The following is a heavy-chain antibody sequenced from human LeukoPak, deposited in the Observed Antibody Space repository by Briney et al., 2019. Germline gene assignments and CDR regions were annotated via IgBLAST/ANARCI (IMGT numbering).Heavy chain of an antibody. V-gene: IGHV1-24*01. D-gene: IGHD3-22*01. CDR3: ARGYYDSSGYYSSWFDP. Sequence: ASVKVSCKVSGYTLTELSMHWVRQAPGKGLEWMGGFDPEDGETIYAQKFQGRVTMTEDTSTDTVYMELSSLRSEDTAVYYCARGYYDSSGYYSSWFDPWGQGTLVTVSS. CDR1: GYTLTELS. J-gene: IGHJ5*02. CDR2: FDPEDGET.